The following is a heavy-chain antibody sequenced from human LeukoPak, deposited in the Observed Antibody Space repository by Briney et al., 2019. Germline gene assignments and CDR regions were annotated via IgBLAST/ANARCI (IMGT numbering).Heavy chain of an antibody. Sequence: SETLSLTCTVSGASISNYFWSWIRQPAGKGLEWIGRISASRSTNYNVSLKSRVTMSVDPSRNQFSLKLSSVTAADTAVYYCARAMVNSWNYDCWGQGTLVTVSS. CDR1: GASISNYF. CDR2: ISASRST. J-gene: IGHJ4*02. D-gene: IGHD5-18*01. V-gene: IGHV4-4*07. CDR3: ARAMVNSWNYDC.